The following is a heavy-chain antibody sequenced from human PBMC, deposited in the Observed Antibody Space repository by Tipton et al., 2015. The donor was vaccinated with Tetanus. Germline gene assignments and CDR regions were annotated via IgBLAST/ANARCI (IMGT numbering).Heavy chain of an antibody. V-gene: IGHV5-51*01. Sequence: QLVQSGAEVKKPAESLKLSCKISGHNSRSYWISWVRQLPGKGLEWMGIIYSGDSDATYSPSFQGHVAISLDKSTSTACLQWSSLKASDSAIYFCARLPKHYSASGSTWGQGTLVTVSS. J-gene: IGHJ5*02. D-gene: IGHD3-10*01. CDR1: GHNSRSYW. CDR3: ARLPKHYSASGST. CDR2: IYSGDSDA.